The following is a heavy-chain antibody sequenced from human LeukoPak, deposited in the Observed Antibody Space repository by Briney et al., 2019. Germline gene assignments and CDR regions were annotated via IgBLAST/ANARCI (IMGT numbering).Heavy chain of an antibody. D-gene: IGHD3-16*01. CDR1: GLSFSTFA. CDR3: ARASWVSSTDAVR. Sequence: GGSLRLSCAASGLSFSTFAMSWVRQGPARGLEWVSSIRGSGETFYADSVKGRSTLYSDSSRNTVYLQLNNLRVEDTAIYYCARASWVSSTDAVRWGQGTLVTVSS. CDR2: IRGSGET. J-gene: IGHJ4*02. V-gene: IGHV3-23*01.